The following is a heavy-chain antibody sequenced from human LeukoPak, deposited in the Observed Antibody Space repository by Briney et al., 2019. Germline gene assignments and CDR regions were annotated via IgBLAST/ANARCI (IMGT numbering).Heavy chain of an antibody. J-gene: IGHJ5*02. D-gene: IGHD2-2*01. V-gene: IGHV1-18*01. CDR3: ARGAVVVPAAIVFGFDP. Sequence: GASVKVSFKASGYTFTSYGISWVRQAPGQGLEWMGWISAYNGNTNYAQKLQGRVTMTTDTSTSTAYMELRSLRSDDTAVYYCARGAVVVPAAIVFGFDPWGQGTLVTVSS. CDR2: ISAYNGNT. CDR1: GYTFTSYG.